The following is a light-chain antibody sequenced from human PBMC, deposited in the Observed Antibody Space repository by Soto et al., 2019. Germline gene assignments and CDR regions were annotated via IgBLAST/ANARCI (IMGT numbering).Light chain of an antibody. J-gene: IGKJ1*01. Sequence: EIVMTQSPATLSVSPGERATLSCRASQNVNSNLAWYQQKPGQAPRLLIYGASTRATGIPARFSGSGSGTEFTLTISSLQSEDFAVYYCQQYNKWPRTFGQGTKVEIE. CDR2: GAS. V-gene: IGKV3-15*01. CDR1: QNVNSN. CDR3: QQYNKWPRT.